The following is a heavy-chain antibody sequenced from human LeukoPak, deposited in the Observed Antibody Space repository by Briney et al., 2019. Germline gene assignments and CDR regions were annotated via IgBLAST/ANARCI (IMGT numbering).Heavy chain of an antibody. Sequence: PGGSLRLSCAASGFTFSNYSMNWVRQAPGKGLEWVSYISSGSRTIYYADSVRGRFTISRDNAKNSLYLQMNSLRAEDTAVYYCAKAPAPIGRSGSYFLYYYYYMDVWGKGTTVTVSS. D-gene: IGHD3-10*01. CDR1: GFTFSNYS. CDR3: AKAPAPIGRSGSYFLYYYYYMDV. V-gene: IGHV3-48*04. CDR2: ISSGSRTI. J-gene: IGHJ6*03.